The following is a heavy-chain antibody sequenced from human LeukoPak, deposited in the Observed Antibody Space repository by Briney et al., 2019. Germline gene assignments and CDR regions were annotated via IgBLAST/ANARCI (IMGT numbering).Heavy chain of an antibody. CDR1: GFTFNNYG. CDR3: AKGSTGYFADL. Sequence: GGSLRLSCAASGFTFNNYGLIWVRQAPGKGQEWVAAISNDGGGIMYAAFVEGRFTISRDNSKNTLFLQMSSLRAEDTALYYCAKGSTGYFADLWGQGTLVTVSS. V-gene: IGHV3-23*01. CDR2: ISNDGGGI. D-gene: IGHD3-22*01. J-gene: IGHJ5*02.